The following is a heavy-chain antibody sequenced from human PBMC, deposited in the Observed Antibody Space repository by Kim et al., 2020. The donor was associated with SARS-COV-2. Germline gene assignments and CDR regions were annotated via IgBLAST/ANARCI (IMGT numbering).Heavy chain of an antibody. CDR2: T. CDR3: ARNPERTGWFDP. V-gene: IGHV1-8*01. Sequence: TGYAQKFRGRVTMTRDTSINTAYMELSGLTSEDTAVYYCARNPERTGWFDPWGPGTLVTVSS. J-gene: IGHJ5*02.